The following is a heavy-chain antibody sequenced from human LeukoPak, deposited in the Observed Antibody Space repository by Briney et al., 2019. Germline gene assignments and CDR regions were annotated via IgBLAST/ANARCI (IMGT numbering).Heavy chain of an antibody. CDR2: ISGSGSST. CDR3: TRTRWTSGYYFDY. V-gene: IGHV3-23*01. D-gene: IGHD3-22*01. CDR1: GFTFNNYA. Sequence: GGSLRLSCAASGFTFNNYAMGWVGRAPGRGLEWFSAISGSGSSTYYTDSVKGRFTISRDNSKNTLFLQMNSLRVEDTAVYYCTRTRWTSGYYFDYWGQGTLVTVSS. J-gene: IGHJ4*02.